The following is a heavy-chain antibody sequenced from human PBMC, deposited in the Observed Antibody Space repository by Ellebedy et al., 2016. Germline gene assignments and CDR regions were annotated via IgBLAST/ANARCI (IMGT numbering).Heavy chain of an antibody. D-gene: IGHD3-9*01. V-gene: IGHV3-7*03. Sequence: GESLKISCAASGFTFSSYWMSWVRQAPGKGLEWVANIKQDGSEKYYVDSVKGRFTISRDNAKNSLYLQMNSLRAEDTAVYYCARRNDILTGYFHFYYWGQGTLVTVSS. CDR2: IKQDGSEK. J-gene: IGHJ4*02. CDR3: ARRNDILTGYFHFYY. CDR1: GFTFSSYW.